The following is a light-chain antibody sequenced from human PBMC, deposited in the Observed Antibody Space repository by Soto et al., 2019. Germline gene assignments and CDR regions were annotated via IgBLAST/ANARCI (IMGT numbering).Light chain of an antibody. J-gene: IGLJ1*01. V-gene: IGLV1-40*01. CDR3: QSYDCRRSGYV. CDR2: GNS. CDR1: SSNIGAGYD. Sequence: QSVLTQPPSVSGAPGQRVTISCTGSSSNIGAGYDVHWYQQLPGTAPKLLIYGNSNRPSGVPDRFSGSKSGTAASLAITGLQAEDEDDYDCQSYDCRRSGYVFGTGTKLTVL.